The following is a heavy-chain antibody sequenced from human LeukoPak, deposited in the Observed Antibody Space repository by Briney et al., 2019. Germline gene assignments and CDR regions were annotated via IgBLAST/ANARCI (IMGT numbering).Heavy chain of an antibody. CDR2: IIPIFGTA. Sequence: SVKVSCKASGGTFSSYAISWVRQAPGQGLEWMGGIIPIFGTANYAQKFQGRVTIIADESTSTAYMELSSLRSEDTAVYYCARDGGALRAAKYYYYMDVWGKGTTVTVSS. CDR1: GGTFSSYA. D-gene: IGHD3-10*01. CDR3: ARDGGALRAAKYYYYMDV. J-gene: IGHJ6*03. V-gene: IGHV1-69*13.